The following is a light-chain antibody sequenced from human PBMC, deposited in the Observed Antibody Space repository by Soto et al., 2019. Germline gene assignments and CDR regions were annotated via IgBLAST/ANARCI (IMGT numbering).Light chain of an antibody. Sequence: QSVLTQPASVSGSPGQPITISCTGTSSDVGTYNYVSWYQQYPGKAPKLIIYEVSDRPSGVSNRFSGSKSGNTASLTISGLQAEDEADYYCSSYTSTSTLYVFGTGTKLTVL. J-gene: IGLJ1*01. V-gene: IGLV2-14*01. CDR2: EVS. CDR3: SSYTSTSTLYV. CDR1: SSDVGTYNY.